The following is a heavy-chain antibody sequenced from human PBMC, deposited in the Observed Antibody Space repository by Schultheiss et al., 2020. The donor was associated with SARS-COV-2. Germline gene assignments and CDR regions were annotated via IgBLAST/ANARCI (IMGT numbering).Heavy chain of an antibody. CDR1: GGSFSGYY. J-gene: IGHJ2*01. Sequence: SETLSLTCAVYGGSFSGYYWSWIRQPPGKGLEWIGYTHYSGRINHNPSLESRVIISVDMSKNQFSLKLSSVTAADTAMYHCARHILKAVPVESYYDRNWYFDFWGRGTPVTVSS. CDR3: ARHILKAVPVESYYDRNWYFDF. V-gene: IGHV4-59*08. CDR2: THYSGRI. D-gene: IGHD3-16*01.